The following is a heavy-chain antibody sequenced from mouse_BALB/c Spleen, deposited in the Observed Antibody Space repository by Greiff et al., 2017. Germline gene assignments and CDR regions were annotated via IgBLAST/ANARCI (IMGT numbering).Heavy chain of an antibody. CDR1: GYTFTDYY. V-gene: IGHV1-84*02. CDR3: ARGLGPFAY. D-gene: IGHD4-1*01. Sequence: VQLQQSGPGLVKPGASVKISCKASGYTFTDYYINWVKQKPGQGLEWIGWIYPGSGTTKYNEKFTGTATLNVDSSSSTAYMQLSSLTSEDTAVYFCARGLGPFAYWGQGTLVTVSA. CDR2: IYPGSGTT. J-gene: IGHJ3*01.